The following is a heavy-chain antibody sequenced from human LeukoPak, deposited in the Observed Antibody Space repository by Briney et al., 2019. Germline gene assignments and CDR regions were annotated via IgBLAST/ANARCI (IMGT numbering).Heavy chain of an antibody. CDR2: IYWDDVK. CDR3: AHTLAYYDILTGYYFGAFDI. Sequence: SGPTLVNPTQTLTLTCTFSGFSLSTSGVGVGWIRQPPGKALEWLALIYWDDVKRYSPSLKSRLTITKDTSKNQVVLTMTNMDPVDTATYYCAHTLAYYDILTGYYFGAFDIWGQGTMVTVSS. D-gene: IGHD3-9*01. J-gene: IGHJ3*02. V-gene: IGHV2-5*02. CDR1: GFSLSTSGVG.